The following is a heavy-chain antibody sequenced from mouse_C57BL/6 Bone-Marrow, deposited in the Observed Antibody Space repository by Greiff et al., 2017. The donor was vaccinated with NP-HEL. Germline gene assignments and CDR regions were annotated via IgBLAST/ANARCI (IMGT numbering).Heavy chain of an antibody. V-gene: IGHV1-80*01. D-gene: IGHD2-4*01. CDR3: AREGDYDGYYFDY. CDR1: GYAFSRYW. J-gene: IGHJ2*01. CDR2: IYPGDGDT. Sequence: QVQLQQSGAELVKPGASVKISCKASGYAFSRYWMNWVKQRPGKGLERIGQIYPGDGDTNYNGKFKGKATLTADKSSSTAYMQLSSLTSEDSAVYFCAREGDYDGYYFDYWGQGTTLTVSS.